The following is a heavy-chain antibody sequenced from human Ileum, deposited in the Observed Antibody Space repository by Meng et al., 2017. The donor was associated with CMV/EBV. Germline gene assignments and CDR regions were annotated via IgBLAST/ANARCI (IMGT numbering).Heavy chain of an antibody. CDR2: IIPILGIA. Sequence: SVKVSCKASGGTFSSYAISWVRQAPGQGLEWMGGIIPILGIANYAQKFQGRVTITADKSTSTAYMELSSLRSEDTAVYYCARARVSRGSYSNFDYWGQGTLVTVSS. CDR1: GGTFSSYA. V-gene: IGHV1-69*10. J-gene: IGHJ4*02. D-gene: IGHD1-26*01. CDR3: ARARVSRGSYSNFDY.